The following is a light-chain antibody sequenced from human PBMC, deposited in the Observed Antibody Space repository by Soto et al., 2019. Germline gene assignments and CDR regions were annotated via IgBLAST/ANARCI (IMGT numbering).Light chain of an antibody. CDR2: DAS. CDR3: QQYNSFST. V-gene: IGKV1-5*01. CDR1: QSISIW. J-gene: IGKJ1*01. Sequence: DIPMTQSHSTLSGSVGDRVTITCRASQSISIWLAWFQQKPGKAPKLLIYDASSLESGVPSRFSGSGSGTEFTLTISSLQPDDFATYYCQQYNSFSTFGQGTKVDI.